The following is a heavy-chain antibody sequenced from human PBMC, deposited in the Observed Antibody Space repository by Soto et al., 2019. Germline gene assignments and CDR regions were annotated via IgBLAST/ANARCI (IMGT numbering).Heavy chain of an antibody. CDR3: ARRDGTTSGFVDA. V-gene: IGHV3-11*01. CDR2: IDGDTTQ. D-gene: IGHD1-7*01. J-gene: IGHJ5*02. CDR1: GFTFGDYF. Sequence: QVQLVESGGGLVRPGGSLSLSCAASGFTFGDYFMSWIRQAPGKGLEWVSHIDGDTTQYYAESVKGRFTISRDSTNNSLYLHMDSLRAGDTAIYYCARRDGTTSGFVDAWGRGTLVTVSS.